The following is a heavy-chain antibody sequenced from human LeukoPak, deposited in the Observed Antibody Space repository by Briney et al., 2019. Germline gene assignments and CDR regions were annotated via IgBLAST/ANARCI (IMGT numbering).Heavy chain of an antibody. CDR3: ARAGVKIQLWLTYFDY. V-gene: IGHV3-7*01. D-gene: IGHD5-18*01. CDR2: IKQDGSEK. Sequence: GGSLRLSCAASGFTFSSYWMTWVRQAPGKGLEWVANIKQDGSEKNYVDSVKGRFTISRDNAKNSLYLQMNSLRAEDTAVYYCARAGVKIQLWLTYFDYWGQGTLVTVSS. J-gene: IGHJ4*02. CDR1: GFTFSSYW.